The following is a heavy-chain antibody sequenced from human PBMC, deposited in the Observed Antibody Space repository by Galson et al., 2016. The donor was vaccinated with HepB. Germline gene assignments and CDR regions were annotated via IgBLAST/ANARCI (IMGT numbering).Heavy chain of an antibody. D-gene: IGHD3-10*01. V-gene: IGHV3-74*01. J-gene: IGHJ6*02. CDR1: GFTFSSYW. CDR3: AKDLSRGSGSYYSRYYYYGVDV. CDR2: INSDGSNT. Sequence: SLRLSCAAPGFTFSSYWMHWVRQAPGKGLVWVSRINSDGSNTACADSVKGRFTISRDNAKTSLYLQMNSLRPEDTALYYCAKDLSRGSGSYYSRYYYYGVDVWGRGTTVTVSS.